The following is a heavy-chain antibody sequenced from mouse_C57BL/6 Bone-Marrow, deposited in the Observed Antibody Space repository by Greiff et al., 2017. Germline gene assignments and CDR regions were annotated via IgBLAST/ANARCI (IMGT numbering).Heavy chain of an antibody. CDR2: ISSGGDYI. D-gene: IGHD1-1*01. V-gene: IGHV5-9-1*02. Sequence: EVQLVESGEGLVKPGGSLKLSCAASGFTFSSYAMSWVRQTPEKRLEWVAYISSGGDYIYYADTVKGRFTISRDNARNTLYLQMSSLKSEDTAMYYCTRDRGYGSSPYWYFDVWGTGTTVTVSS. J-gene: IGHJ1*03. CDR3: TRDRGYGSSPYWYFDV. CDR1: GFTFSSYA.